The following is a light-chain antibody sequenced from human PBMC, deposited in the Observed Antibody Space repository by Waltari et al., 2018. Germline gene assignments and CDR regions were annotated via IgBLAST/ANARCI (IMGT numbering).Light chain of an antibody. CDR1: QSVSSY. CDR2: DAS. CDR3: QQRSNWPLT. Sequence: EIVLTQSPATLSLSPGERATLSSRASQSVSSYLAWYQPKPGQAPRLLIYDASNRATGIPARFSGSGSGTDFTLTISSLEPEDFAVYYCQQRSNWPLTFGGGTKVEIK. J-gene: IGKJ4*01. V-gene: IGKV3-11*01.